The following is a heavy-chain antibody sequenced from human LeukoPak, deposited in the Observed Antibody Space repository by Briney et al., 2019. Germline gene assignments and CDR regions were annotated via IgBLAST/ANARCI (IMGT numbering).Heavy chain of an antibody. CDR1: GGSISSSSYY. Sequence: PSGTLSLTCTVSGGSISSSSYYWGWIRQPPGKGLEWIGSIYYSGSTYYNPSLKSRVTISVDTSKNQFSLKLSSVTAADTAVYYCARLGSSWYGAYWGQGTLVTVSS. D-gene: IGHD6-13*01. J-gene: IGHJ4*02. CDR2: IYYSGST. V-gene: IGHV4-39*01. CDR3: ARLGSSWYGAY.